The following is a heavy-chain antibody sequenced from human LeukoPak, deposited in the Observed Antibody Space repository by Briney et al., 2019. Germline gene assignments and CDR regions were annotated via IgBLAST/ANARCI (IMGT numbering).Heavy chain of an antibody. Sequence: ASVKVSCKASGYTFTSYYMHWVRQAPGQGLEWMGIINPSGGSTIYAQKFQGRVTMTRDTSTGPVYMELSSLRSEDTAVYYRSRYGAKHIVVDPAGFLDYWGRERLVTVPP. CDR3: SRYGAKHIVVDPAGFLDY. D-gene: IGHD2-2*01. V-gene: IGHV1-46*03. CDR2: INPSGGST. J-gene: IGHJ4*02. CDR1: GYTFTSYY.